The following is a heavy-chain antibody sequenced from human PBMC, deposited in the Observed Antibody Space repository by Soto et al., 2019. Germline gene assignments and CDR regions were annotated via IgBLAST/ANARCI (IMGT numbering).Heavy chain of an antibody. D-gene: IGHD3-3*01. CDR2: ISSRGDII. Sequence: EVQLVESGGGLVQPGGSLRLSCADSGFTFRSYSMNWVRQAPGKGLEWISYISSRGDIINYADSVKGRFTISRDNAKNSLYLQMNSLRAEDTALYYCARQFTIHWFDPWGQGTLVTVSS. CDR3: ARQFTIHWFDP. V-gene: IGHV3-48*01. J-gene: IGHJ5*02. CDR1: GFTFRSYS.